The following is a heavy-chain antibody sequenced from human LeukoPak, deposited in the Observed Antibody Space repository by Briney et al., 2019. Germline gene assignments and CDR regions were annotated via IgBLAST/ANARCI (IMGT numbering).Heavy chain of an antibody. CDR1: GGSISSYY. D-gene: IGHD4-23*01. Sequence: SETLSLTCTVSGGSISSYYWSWIRQPAGKGLEWIGRIYTSGSTNYNPSLKSRVTMSVDTSKNQFSLKLSSVTAADTAVYYCARAPNAGGNGAFDIWGQGTMVTVSS. CDR3: ARAPNAGGNGAFDI. V-gene: IGHV4-4*07. CDR2: IYTSGST. J-gene: IGHJ3*02.